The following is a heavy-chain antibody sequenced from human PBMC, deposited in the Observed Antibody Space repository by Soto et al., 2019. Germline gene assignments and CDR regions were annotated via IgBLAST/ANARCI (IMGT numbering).Heavy chain of an antibody. V-gene: IGHV1-69*13. CDR2: IIPMFHIT. CDR1: GDTLSRHG. CDR3: VRVRVGSIPPNYDMDV. D-gene: IGHD5-12*01. Sequence: GASVKVSCKASGDTLSRHGISWVRQAPGQGLEWMGGIIPMFHITNYAQKFQGRLMITADETTRTAYMELSRLGSDDSAVYFCVRVRVGSIPPNYDMDVWGQGTTVTVSS. J-gene: IGHJ6*02.